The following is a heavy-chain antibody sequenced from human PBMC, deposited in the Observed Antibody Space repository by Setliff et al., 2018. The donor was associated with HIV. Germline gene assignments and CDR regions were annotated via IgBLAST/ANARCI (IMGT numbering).Heavy chain of an antibody. D-gene: IGHD3-22*01. V-gene: IGHV1-2*02. J-gene: IGHJ3*02. Sequence: ASVKVSCKASGYTFTGYYMHRVRQAPGQGLEWMGWINPNSGGTNYAQKFQGRVTMTSDTSISTAYMELSRLRSDDTAVYYCARRPSRQTLHYEDAFDIWGQETMVTVSS. CDR2: INPNSGGT. CDR3: ARRPSRQTLHYEDAFDI. CDR1: GYTFTGYY.